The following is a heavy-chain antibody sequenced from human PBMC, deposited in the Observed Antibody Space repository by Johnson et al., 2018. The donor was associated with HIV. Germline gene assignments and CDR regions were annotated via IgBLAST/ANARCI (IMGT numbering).Heavy chain of an antibody. D-gene: IGHD1-26*01. CDR1: GITFSDYY. CDR2: ISSSGNTI. V-gene: IGHV3-11*04. CDR3: AKTYSGSNRYAFDI. J-gene: IGHJ3*02. Sequence: QEKLVESGGGLVKPGGSLRLSCAASGITFSDYYMSWIRQAPGKGLEWVSYISSSGNTIYYADSVKGRFTISRDNAKNSLFLQMNSLRAEDTAVYYCAKTYSGSNRYAFDIWGQGTMVTVSS.